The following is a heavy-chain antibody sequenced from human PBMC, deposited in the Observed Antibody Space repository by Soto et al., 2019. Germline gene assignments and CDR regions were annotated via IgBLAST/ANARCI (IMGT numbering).Heavy chain of an antibody. CDR1: GGSISSSNC. CDR3: ARAVRRSSSLYYFDY. CDR2: IYHSGST. V-gene: IGHV4-4*02. D-gene: IGHD6-13*01. J-gene: IGHJ4*02. Sequence: PSETLSLTCAVSGGSISSSNCWSFVRQPPGKGLEWIGEIYHSGSTNYNPSLKSRVTISVDKSKNQFSLKLSSVTAADTAVYYCARAVRRSSSLYYFDYWGQGTLVTVSS.